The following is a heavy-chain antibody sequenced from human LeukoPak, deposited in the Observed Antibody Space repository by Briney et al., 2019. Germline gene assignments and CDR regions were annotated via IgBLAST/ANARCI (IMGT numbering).Heavy chain of an antibody. D-gene: IGHD3-16*01. CDR2: SGGRD. V-gene: IGHV3-66*01. CDR1: GITVSSNF. J-gene: IGHJ3*01. Sequence: PGGSLRLSCAASGITVSSNFSANSGGRDYHADSVRGRFTVSRDISKNTLYLQMNNLRVEDTAVYYCAREDRGTDVWGQGTLVTVSS. CDR3: AREDRGTDV.